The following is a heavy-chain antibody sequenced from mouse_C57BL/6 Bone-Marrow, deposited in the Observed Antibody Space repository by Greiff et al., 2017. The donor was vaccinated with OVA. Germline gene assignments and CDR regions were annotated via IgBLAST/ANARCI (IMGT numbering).Heavy chain of an antibody. CDR2: ISYDGSN. CDR1: GYSITSGYY. J-gene: IGHJ4*01. CDR3: ARGLLGYAMDY. V-gene: IGHV3-6*01. Sequence: EVKLQESGPGLVKPSQSLSLTCSVTGYSITSGYYWNWIRQFPGNKLEWMGYISYDGSNNYNPSPKNRISITRDTSKNQFFLKLNSVTTEDTATYYCARGLLGYAMDYWGQGTSVTVSS. D-gene: IGHD2-3*01.